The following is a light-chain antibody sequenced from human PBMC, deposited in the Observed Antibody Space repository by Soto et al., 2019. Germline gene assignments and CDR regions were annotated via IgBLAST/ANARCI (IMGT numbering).Light chain of an antibody. CDR1: QSLVSSNGNTF. CDR2: KVS. J-gene: IGKJ1*01. Sequence: DVVMTQSPLSLPVTLGQPASISCRSSQSLVSSNGNTFLIWFQQRPGQSPRRLIYKVSNRDSAVPDRFTGSGSCTDFTLEISRVEAEDVGVYYCMQATNWHWTFGQGPKVEIK. CDR3: MQATNWHWT. V-gene: IGKV2-30*01.